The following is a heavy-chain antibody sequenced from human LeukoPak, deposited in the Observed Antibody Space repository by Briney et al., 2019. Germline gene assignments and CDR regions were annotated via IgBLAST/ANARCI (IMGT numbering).Heavy chain of an antibody. CDR1: GFTFSSYG. J-gene: IGHJ4*02. V-gene: IGHV3-23*01. D-gene: IGHD2-21*02. Sequence: PGGSLRLSCAASGFTFSSYGMSWVRQAPGKGLEWVSAISGSGGSTYYADSVKGRFTISRDNSKSTLYLQMNSLRAEDTAVYYCAKRLGKAVTATLDYWGQGTLVTVSS. CDR3: AKRLGKAVTATLDY. CDR2: ISGSGGST.